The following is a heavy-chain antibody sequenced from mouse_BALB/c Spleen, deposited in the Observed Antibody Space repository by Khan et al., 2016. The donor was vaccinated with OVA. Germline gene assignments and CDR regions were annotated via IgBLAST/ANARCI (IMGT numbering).Heavy chain of an antibody. CDR1: GFSLTNYG. Sequence: QVQLEESGPGLVAPSQSLSITCTISGFSLTNYGIHWVHQPPGKGLEWLVVIWSDGSTTYNSALKSRLSISKDNSKSQVFLKMNSLQTDDAAMYYCARQPYYHYYIMDYWGQGTSVTVSS. V-gene: IGHV2-6-1*01. CDR3: ARQPYYHYYIMDY. D-gene: IGHD2-10*01. CDR2: IWSDGST. J-gene: IGHJ4*01.